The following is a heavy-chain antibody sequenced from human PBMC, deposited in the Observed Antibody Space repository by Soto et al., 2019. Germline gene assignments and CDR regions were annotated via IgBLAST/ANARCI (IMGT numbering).Heavy chain of an antibody. CDR2: IYSGGST. V-gene: IGHV3-66*01. CDR1: GFTVSSNY. Sequence: GGSLRLSCAASGFTVSSNYMSWVRKAPGKGLEWVSVIYSGGSTYYADSVKGRFTISRDNSKNTLYLQMNSLRAEDTAVYYCAKDAGYSSSWIDYWGQGTLVTVSS. CDR3: AKDAGYSSSWIDY. D-gene: IGHD6-13*01. J-gene: IGHJ4*02.